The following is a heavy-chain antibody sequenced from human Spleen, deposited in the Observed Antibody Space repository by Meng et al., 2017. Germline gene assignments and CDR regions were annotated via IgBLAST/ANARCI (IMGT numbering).Heavy chain of an antibody. J-gene: IGHJ4*02. CDR3: ARGASGDYKFVDFDY. CDR2: IIPIFGTA. CDR1: VCTFRSYA. V-gene: IGHV1-69*01. Sequence: VHRVPSGSEVKKPGSSVNVSCQASVCTFRSYAISWVRQAPGQGLEWMGGIIPIFGTANYAQKFQGRVTITADESTSTAYMELSSLRSEDTAVYYCARGASGDYKFVDFDYWGQGTLVTVSS. D-gene: IGHD4-17*01.